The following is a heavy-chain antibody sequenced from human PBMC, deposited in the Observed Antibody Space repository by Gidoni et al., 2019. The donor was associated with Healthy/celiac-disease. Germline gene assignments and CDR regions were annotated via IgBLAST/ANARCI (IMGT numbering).Heavy chain of an antibody. CDR3: ATATHGGIYYYDSREVPYYFDY. D-gene: IGHD3-22*01. J-gene: IGHJ4*02. CDR1: GYTLTDLS. Sequence: QVQLVQSGAEVKKPGASVKVSCKVSGYTLTDLSMHWVRQAPGKGLEWMGGFDPEDGETIYAQKFQGRVTMTEDTSTDTAYMELSSLRSEDTAVYYCATATHGGIYYYDSREVPYYFDYWGQGTLVTVSS. V-gene: IGHV1-24*01. CDR2: FDPEDGET.